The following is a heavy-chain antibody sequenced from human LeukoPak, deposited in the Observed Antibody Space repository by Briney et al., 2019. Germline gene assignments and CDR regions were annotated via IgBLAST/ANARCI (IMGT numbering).Heavy chain of an antibody. J-gene: IGHJ4*02. CDR1: GYTFTGYY. D-gene: IGHD5-12*01. CDR2: INPNSGDT. Sequence: ASVKVSCKASGYTFTGYYMHWVRQAPGQGLEWMGWINPNSGDTNYAQKFQGRVTMTRDTSINTAYMELSRLRTDDTAVYYCAKIPYEYYFDYWGQGTLVTVSS. CDR3: AKIPYEYYFDY. V-gene: IGHV1-2*02.